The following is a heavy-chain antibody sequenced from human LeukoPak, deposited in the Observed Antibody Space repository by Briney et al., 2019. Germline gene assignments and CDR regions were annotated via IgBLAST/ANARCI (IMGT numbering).Heavy chain of an antibody. Sequence: PSETLSLTCTVSGVAIISSSFYWVWIPQPPGRGLEWIGSIYSSGSTYYNPSVNSRATISVDTSKKELSLELSSVTAADTSMYYCARLYYSDSAFDYWGQGTLVTVSS. D-gene: IGHD3-10*01. CDR2: IYSSGST. CDR1: GVAIISSSFY. V-gene: IGHV4-39*01. CDR3: ARLYYSDSAFDY. J-gene: IGHJ4*01.